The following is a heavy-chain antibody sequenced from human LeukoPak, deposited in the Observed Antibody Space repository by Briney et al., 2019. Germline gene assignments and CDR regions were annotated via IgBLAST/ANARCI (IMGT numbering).Heavy chain of an antibody. CDR2: IYSGGST. D-gene: IGHD2-2*03. CDR3: AKDGGLWISAHWGDS. Sequence: QPGGSLRLSCAASGFTVSSNYMSWVRQAPGKGLEWVSVIYSGGSTYYADSVQGRFTVSRDDSKNTLYLQMNSLRAEDTAVYYCAKDGGLWISAHWGDSWGRGTLVTVSS. J-gene: IGHJ4*02. CDR1: GFTVSSNY. V-gene: IGHV3-53*01.